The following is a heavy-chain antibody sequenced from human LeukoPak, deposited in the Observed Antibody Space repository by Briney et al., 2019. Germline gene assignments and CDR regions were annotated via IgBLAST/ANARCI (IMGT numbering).Heavy chain of an antibody. D-gene: IGHD1-26*01. Sequence: ASAKVSCKASGYTFTGYYMHWVRQAPGQGLEWMGWINPNSGGTNYAQKFQGRVTMTRDTSISTAYMELSRLRSDDTAVYYCARDLPSGSFYFDYWGQGTLVTVSS. CDR2: INPNSGGT. CDR3: ARDLPSGSFYFDY. V-gene: IGHV1-2*02. J-gene: IGHJ4*02. CDR1: GYTFTGYY.